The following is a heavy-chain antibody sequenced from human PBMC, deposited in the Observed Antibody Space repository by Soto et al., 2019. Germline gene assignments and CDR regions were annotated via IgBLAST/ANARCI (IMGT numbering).Heavy chain of an antibody. CDR1: GGTFSTFG. D-gene: IGHD3-16*01. CDR2: IIPFFGTA. V-gene: IGHV1-69*13. CDR3: ARTAPMDAGDKYYYDF. J-gene: IGHJ4*02. Sequence: SVKVSCKTSGGTFSTFGISWVRQAPGQGLEWMGGIIPFFGTAEYSQKFEDRITITAGESTNTVYMDLRSLTSEDTAIYYCARTAPMDAGDKYYYDFWGQGALVTVSS.